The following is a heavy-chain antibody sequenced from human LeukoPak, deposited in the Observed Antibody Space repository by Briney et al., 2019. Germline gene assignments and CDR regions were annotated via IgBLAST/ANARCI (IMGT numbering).Heavy chain of an antibody. CDR2: IYHSGST. CDR1: GGSISSSNR. Sequence: PSGTLSLTCVVSGGSISSSNRWSWVRQPPEKGLEWIGEIYHSGSTNYNPSLKSRVTISVDKSKNQFSLKLSSVTAADTAVYYCARYDVGWYYFDYWGQGTLVTVSS. D-gene: IGHD6-19*01. V-gene: IGHV4-4*02. J-gene: IGHJ4*02. CDR3: ARYDVGWYYFDY.